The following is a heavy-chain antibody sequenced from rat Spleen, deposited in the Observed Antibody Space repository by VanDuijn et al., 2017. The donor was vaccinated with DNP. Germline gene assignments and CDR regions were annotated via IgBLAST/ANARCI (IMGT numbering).Heavy chain of an antibody. D-gene: IGHD5-1*01. V-gene: IGHV2S12*01. Sequence: QVQLKESGPGLVQPSQTLSLTCTVSGFSLTSYDVHWVLQPPGKGLEWIAGISRGGSAFYSSALKSRLSISRDTSKSQVFLKMDSVQTEDTATYYCVRGLGADSWGQGVMVTVSS. CDR2: ISRGGSA. J-gene: IGHJ2*01. CDR3: VRGLGADS. CDR1: GFSLTSYD.